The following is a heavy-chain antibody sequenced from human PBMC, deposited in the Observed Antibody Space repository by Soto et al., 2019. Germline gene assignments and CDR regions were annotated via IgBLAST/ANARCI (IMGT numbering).Heavy chain of an antibody. CDR1: ASTFTGYT. Sequence: VHLVQSGTEVKEPGASVKVSCKASASTFTGYTINWVRQAPGQGLEWMGWISTFNGNTKYAGNFEGRGTMTTNTSTTTAYVELSSLAFDDSAVYFCARGTVASGRWFGPWGQGSLVSVSS. CDR3: ARGTVASGRWFGP. D-gene: IGHD1-1*01. V-gene: IGHV1-18*04. CDR2: ISTFNGNT. J-gene: IGHJ5*02.